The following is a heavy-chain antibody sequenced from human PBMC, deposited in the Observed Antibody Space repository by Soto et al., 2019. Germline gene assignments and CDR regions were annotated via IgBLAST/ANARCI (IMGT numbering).Heavy chain of an antibody. Sequence: GGSLRLSCAASGFTFSNFGMHWVRQAPGKGLEYVSAISPTGGSTYYADSVKGRFTISRDNSKNTLYLQMGSLRAEDLAMYYCARVFHDSGGYYYDYWGQGVLVTVSS. D-gene: IGHD3-22*01. CDR3: ARVFHDSGGYYYDY. CDR2: ISPTGGST. J-gene: IGHJ4*02. CDR1: GFTFSNFG. V-gene: IGHV3-64*02.